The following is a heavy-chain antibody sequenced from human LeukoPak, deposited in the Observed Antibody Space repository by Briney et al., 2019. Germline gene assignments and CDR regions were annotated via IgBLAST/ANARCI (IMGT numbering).Heavy chain of an antibody. CDR3: AKHITPPSMIPRL. Sequence: PGGSLRLSCAASGFTFSSYAMHWVRQAPGKRLEWVAVISYDGSNKYYADSVKGRFTISRDNSKNTLYLQMNSLRAEDTAVYYCAKHITPPSMIPRLGGQGTLVTVSS. D-gene: IGHD3-22*01. CDR1: GFTFSSYA. J-gene: IGHJ4*02. CDR2: ISYDGSNK. V-gene: IGHV3-30-3*02.